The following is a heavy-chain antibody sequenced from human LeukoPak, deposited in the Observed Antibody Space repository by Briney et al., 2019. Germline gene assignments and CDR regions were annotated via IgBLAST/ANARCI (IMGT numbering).Heavy chain of an antibody. V-gene: IGHV3-53*01. J-gene: IGHJ5*02. CDR3: ARGTNYDFWSGYGEEYNWFDP. D-gene: IGHD3-3*01. CDR1: GFTVSSNY. Sequence: PGGSLRLSCAASGFTVSSNYMSWVRQAPGKGLEWVSVIYSGGSTYYADSVKGRFTISRDNSKNTLYLQMNSLRAEDTAVYYCARGTNYDFWSGYGEEYNWFDPWGQGTLVTVSS. CDR2: IYSGGST.